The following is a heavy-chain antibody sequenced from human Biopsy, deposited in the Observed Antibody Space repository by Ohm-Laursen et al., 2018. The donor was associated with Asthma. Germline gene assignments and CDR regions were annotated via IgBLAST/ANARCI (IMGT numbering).Heavy chain of an antibody. V-gene: IGHV1-18*01. CDR1: GYTFNSAG. D-gene: IGHD3-10*01. CDR2: ISVYNGNT. CDR3: ARAVDYSHYYGIDV. J-gene: IGHJ6*02. Sequence: ASVKASCKTSGYTFNSAGITWVRQTPGQGLEWMGWISVYNGNTKVAQKLQDRVTMITDTSTSTAYMELRSLRSDDTAVYFCARAVDYSHYYGIDVWGQGTTVTVS.